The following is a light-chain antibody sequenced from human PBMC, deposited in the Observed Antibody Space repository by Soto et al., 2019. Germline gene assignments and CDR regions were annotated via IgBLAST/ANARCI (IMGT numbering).Light chain of an antibody. CDR1: QSVSNNY. Sequence: IMLTQSPATLSVSPGDKFSLSCRASQSVSNNYLAWYQQKPGQAPRLLIYGASNRATGIPDRFSGSGSGTDFTLTISRLEPEDFAVYYCQQYGSSGTFGQGTKVDI. CDR2: GAS. V-gene: IGKV3-20*01. J-gene: IGKJ1*01. CDR3: QQYGSSGT.